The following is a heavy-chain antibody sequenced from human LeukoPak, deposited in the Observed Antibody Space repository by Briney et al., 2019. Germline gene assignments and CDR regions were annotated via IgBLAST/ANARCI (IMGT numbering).Heavy chain of an antibody. Sequence: SETLSLTCALYGGSFSGYYWSWIRQPPGKGLEWIGEIVHSGNTKYNPSLKSRVTILVDTSKHQFSLNLTSVTAADTAVYYCARFGSSTWYKGAFDIWGQGTMVTVAS. D-gene: IGHD6-13*01. CDR1: GGSFSGYY. J-gene: IGHJ3*02. CDR2: IVHSGNT. CDR3: ARFGSSTWYKGAFDI. V-gene: IGHV4-34*12.